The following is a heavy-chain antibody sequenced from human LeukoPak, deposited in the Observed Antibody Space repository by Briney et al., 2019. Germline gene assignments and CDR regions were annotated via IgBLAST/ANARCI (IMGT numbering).Heavy chain of an antibody. CDR1: GGSFSGYY. V-gene: IGHV4-34*01. D-gene: IGHD6-13*01. CDR2: INHSGST. Sequence: SETLSLTCAVYGGSFSGYYWCWIRQPPGKGLEWIGEINHSGSTNYNPSLKSRVTISVDTSKNQFSLKLSSVTAADTAVYYCARVVAAAGNVSDYWGQGTLVTVSS. J-gene: IGHJ4*02. CDR3: ARVVAAAGNVSDY.